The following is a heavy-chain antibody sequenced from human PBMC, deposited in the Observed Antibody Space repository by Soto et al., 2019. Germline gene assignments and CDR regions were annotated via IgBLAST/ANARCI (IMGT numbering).Heavy chain of an antibody. Sequence: QVQLVESGGGVVQPGRSLRLSCAASGFTFSSYGMHWVRQAPGKGLEWVAVIWYDGSNKYYADSVKGRFTISRDNSKNTLYLQMNSLRAEDTAVYYCARDGLYSNSWYGALGAHFDYWGQGTLVTVSS. CDR3: ARDGLYSNSWYGALGAHFDY. CDR2: IWYDGSNK. V-gene: IGHV3-33*01. CDR1: GFTFSSYG. D-gene: IGHD6-13*01. J-gene: IGHJ4*02.